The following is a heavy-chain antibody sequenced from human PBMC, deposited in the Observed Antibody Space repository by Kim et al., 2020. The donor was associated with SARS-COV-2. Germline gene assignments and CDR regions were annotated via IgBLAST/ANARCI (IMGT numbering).Heavy chain of an antibody. J-gene: IGHJ4*02. CDR2: ISSSSSTI. D-gene: IGHD3-10*01. Sequence: GGSLRLSCATSGFTFSSYSMNWVRQAPGKGLEWVSYISSSSSTIYYADSVKGRFTISRDNAKNSLYLQMNSLRAEDTAVYYCAREGVESLWFGETVDYWGQGTLVTVSS. CDR1: GFTFSSYS. V-gene: IGHV3-48*04. CDR3: AREGVESLWFGETVDY.